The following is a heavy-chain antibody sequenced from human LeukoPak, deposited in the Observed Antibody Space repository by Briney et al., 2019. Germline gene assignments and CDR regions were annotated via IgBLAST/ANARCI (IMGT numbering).Heavy chain of an antibody. J-gene: IGHJ4*02. D-gene: IGHD6-19*01. CDR1: GFTFDDYA. CDR3: AKDIRATSVAGTAGFDY. CDR2: ISWNSGDI. V-gene: IGHV3-9*01. Sequence: GRSLRLSCAASGFTFDDYAMHWVRQAPGKGLGWVSGISWNSGDIGYADSVKGRFTISRDNAKNSLYLQMNSLRAEDTALYYCAKDIRATSVAGTAGFDYWGQGTLVTVSS.